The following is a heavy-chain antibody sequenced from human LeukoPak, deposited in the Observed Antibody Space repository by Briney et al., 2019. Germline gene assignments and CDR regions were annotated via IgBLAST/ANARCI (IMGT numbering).Heavy chain of an antibody. J-gene: IGHJ5*02. CDR3: ARDPYSSLYNWFDP. Sequence: SETLSLTCAVYGGSFSGYYWSWIRQPPGKGLEWIGEINHSGSTSYNPSLKSRVTISVDTSKNQFSLKLSSVTAADTAVYYCARDPYSSLYNWFDPWGQGTLVTVSS. CDR1: GGSFSGYY. D-gene: IGHD6-13*01. CDR2: INHSGST. V-gene: IGHV4-34*01.